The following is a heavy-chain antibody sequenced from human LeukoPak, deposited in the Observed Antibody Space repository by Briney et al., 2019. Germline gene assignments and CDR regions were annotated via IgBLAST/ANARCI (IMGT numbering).Heavy chain of an antibody. D-gene: IGHD3-22*01. V-gene: IGHV3-23*01. CDR3: AKHSHDGSAPYYAVQLDY. CDR2: ISRSGVAT. J-gene: IGHJ4*02. CDR1: GFTFTSFA. Sequence: QAGGSLRLSCAASGFTFTSFAMSWVRQAPGKGLEWVSTISRSGVATYYANSVKGRFTISRDNSKNTVYLQMSSLRAEDTAMYYCAKHSHDGSAPYYAVQLDYWGQGTLVTVSS.